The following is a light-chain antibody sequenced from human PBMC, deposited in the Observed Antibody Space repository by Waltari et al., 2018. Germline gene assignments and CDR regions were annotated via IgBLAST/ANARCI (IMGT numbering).Light chain of an antibody. CDR1: TSNIGENY. J-gene: IGLJ2*01. CDR2: SNS. V-gene: IGLV1-51*01. CDR3: ATWDRILSAVI. Sequence: QSVLTQPPSVSAAPGQQVTISCSGSTSNIGENYVSWYQRPPGKDPRLLIFSNSERPSGIPDRFYGSKSDTSATLGITGLQTGDEADYYCATWDRILSAVIIGGGTKLTVL.